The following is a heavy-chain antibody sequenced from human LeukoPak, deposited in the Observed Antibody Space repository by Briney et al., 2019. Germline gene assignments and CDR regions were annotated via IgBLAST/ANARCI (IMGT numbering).Heavy chain of an antibody. CDR3: ARDALGYCSSTSCNRKRRYYFDY. V-gene: IGHV4-34*01. CDR1: GGSFSGYY. D-gene: IGHD2-2*02. Sequence: SETLSLTCAVYGGSFSGYYWSWIRQPPGKGLEWIGEINHSGSTNYNPSLKSRVTISVDTSKNQFSLKLSSVTAADTAVYYCARDALGYCSSTSCNRKRRYYFDYWGQGTLVTVSS. CDR2: INHSGST. J-gene: IGHJ4*02.